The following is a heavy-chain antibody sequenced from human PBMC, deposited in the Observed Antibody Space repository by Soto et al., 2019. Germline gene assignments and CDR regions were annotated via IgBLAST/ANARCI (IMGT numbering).Heavy chain of an antibody. D-gene: IGHD2-15*01. Sequence: QLQLQESGSGLVKPSQTLSLTCAVSGGSISSGGYSWSWIRQPPGKGLEWIGYICHSGSTYYNPSLKIRVTLSVDRSKNQFSLNLSSVTAADTAVYCCAGGPVVARNYWGQGTLVTVSS. J-gene: IGHJ4*02. CDR2: ICHSGST. V-gene: IGHV4-30-2*01. CDR3: AGGPVVARNY. CDR1: GGSISSGGYS.